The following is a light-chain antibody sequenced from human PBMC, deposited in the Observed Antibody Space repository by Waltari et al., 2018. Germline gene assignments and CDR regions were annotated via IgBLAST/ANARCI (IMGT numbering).Light chain of an antibody. CDR1: QSVGNS. CDR3: QQRSNWPLYT. CDR2: DAS. V-gene: IGKV3-11*01. Sequence: EIVLTQSPATLSLSPGERATLSCRASQSVGNSLAWYQQKPGQTPRLLLHDASTRATAIPARFSGSGSGTDFTLTISSLQPEDFAVYYCQQRSNWPLYTFGQGTKLE. J-gene: IGKJ2*01.